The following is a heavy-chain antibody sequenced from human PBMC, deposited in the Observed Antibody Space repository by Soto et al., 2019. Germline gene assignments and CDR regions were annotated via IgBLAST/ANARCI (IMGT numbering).Heavy chain of an antibody. J-gene: IGHJ4*02. CDR2: IYDSVTT. D-gene: IGHD2-2*01. CDR1: GGTISSYY. V-gene: IGHV4-59*12. CDR3: ARSPVIVPASSHFDY. Sequence: SETMSVTCTVAGGTISSYYWSWVRNTTGKGLEWIGEIYDSVTTNYNPSLKSRVSISVDKSKNQFSLRMTSVAAADTAVYYCARSPVIVPASSHFDYWGQGIKVTV.